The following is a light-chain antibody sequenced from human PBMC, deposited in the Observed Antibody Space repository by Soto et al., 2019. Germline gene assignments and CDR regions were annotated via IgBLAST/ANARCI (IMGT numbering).Light chain of an antibody. CDR2: DVS. V-gene: IGLV2-14*03. J-gene: IGLJ1*01. Sequence: QSALTQPASVSGSPGQSITISCTGTSSDVGGYNYVSWFQQHPGKAPKLMIYDVSNRPSGVSNRVSGSKSGNTASLNISGLQDEDESDYFCSSYTSGTTSYVFGPGTKLTVL. CDR3: SSYTSGTTSYV. CDR1: SSDVGGYNY.